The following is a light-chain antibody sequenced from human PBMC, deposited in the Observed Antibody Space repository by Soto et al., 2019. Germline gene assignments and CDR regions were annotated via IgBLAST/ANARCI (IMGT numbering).Light chain of an antibody. CDR2: EVR. Sequence: SALTQPASVSGSPGQSITISCTGTSSDIGGYNYVSWYQHHPGRAPKLMIYEVRHRPSGVSDRFSGSKSDNTASLTISGLQAEDEADYYCSSYTTANTLVFGGGTKVTVL. CDR3: SSYTTANTLV. CDR1: SSDIGGYNY. J-gene: IGLJ3*02. V-gene: IGLV2-14*01.